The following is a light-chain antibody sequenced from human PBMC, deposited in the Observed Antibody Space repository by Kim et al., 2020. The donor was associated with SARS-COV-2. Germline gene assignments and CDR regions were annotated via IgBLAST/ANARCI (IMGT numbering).Light chain of an antibody. CDR2: GKN. CDR1: SLRSYY. V-gene: IGLV3-19*01. J-gene: IGLJ3*02. Sequence: ALGQTVRFTCQGDSLRSYYAIWYQQKPGQAPVLVIYGKNNRPSGIPDRFSGSSSGNTASLTITGAQAEDEADYYCNSRDSSGNHLVFGGGTQLTVL. CDR3: NSRDSSGNHLV.